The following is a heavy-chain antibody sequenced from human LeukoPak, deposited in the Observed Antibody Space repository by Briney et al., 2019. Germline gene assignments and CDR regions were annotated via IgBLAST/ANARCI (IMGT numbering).Heavy chain of an antibody. D-gene: IGHD2-15*01. CDR1: GGSFSGYY. V-gene: IGHV4-34*12. Sequence: KTSETLSLTCAVYGGSFSGYYWSWIRQPPGKGLVWIGEIIHSGNTNYNPSLKSRVTISVDTSKNQFSLKLSSVTAADTAAYYCARHRGGFDLWGQGTMVTVSS. CDR3: ARHRGGFDL. CDR2: IIHSGNT. J-gene: IGHJ3*01.